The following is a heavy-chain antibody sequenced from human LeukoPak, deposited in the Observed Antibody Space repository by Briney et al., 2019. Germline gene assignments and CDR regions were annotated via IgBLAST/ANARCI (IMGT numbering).Heavy chain of an antibody. CDR1: GGSFSGYY. Sequence: SETLSLTCAVYGGSFSGYYWSWIRQPPGKGLEWIGEINHSGSTNYNPSLKSRVTISVDTSKNQFSLKLSSVTAADMAVYYCARGHLFYYYDSSGYPRRPYYFDYWGQGTLVTVSS. V-gene: IGHV4-34*01. CDR2: INHSGST. J-gene: IGHJ4*02. CDR3: ARGHLFYYYDSSGYPRRPYYFDY. D-gene: IGHD3-22*01.